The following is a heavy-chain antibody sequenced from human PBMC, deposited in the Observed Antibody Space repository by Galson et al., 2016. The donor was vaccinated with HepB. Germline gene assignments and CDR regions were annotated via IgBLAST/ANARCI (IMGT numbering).Heavy chain of an antibody. Sequence: LRLSCAASGITLRNFIIHWVRQPPGKGLEWVAAISHDDISKYYTDSVKGRFTISRDNSGNTVNLQMNSLRAEDTAVYYCARAAHSSGYCDVFDIWGQGTKVTVSS. V-gene: IGHV3-30-3*01. CDR2: ISHDDISK. CDR1: GITLRNFI. CDR3: ARAAHSSGYCDVFDI. J-gene: IGHJ3*02. D-gene: IGHD3-22*01.